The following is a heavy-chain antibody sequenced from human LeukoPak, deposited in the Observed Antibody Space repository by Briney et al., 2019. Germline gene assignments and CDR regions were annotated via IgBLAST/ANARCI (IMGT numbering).Heavy chain of an antibody. CDR3: ASRSSIWSGYQDTLYYFDS. J-gene: IGHJ4*02. D-gene: IGHD3-3*01. CDR2: MYYSGST. Sequence: PSQTLSLTCTVSGGSISSGGYYWSWIRQHPGKGLEWIGHMYYSGSTNYNPSLKSRVTISVDTSKNQFSLKLSSVTAADTAVYCASRSSIWSGYQDTLYYFDSWGQGTLGTVSS. V-gene: IGHV4-61*08. CDR1: GGSISSGGYY.